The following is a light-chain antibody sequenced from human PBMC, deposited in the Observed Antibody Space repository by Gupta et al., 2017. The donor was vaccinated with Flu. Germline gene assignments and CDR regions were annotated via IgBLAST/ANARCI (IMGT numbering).Light chain of an antibody. Sequence: DVVLTQSPLSLPVIFGQPASISCRSSQSLVHRNGNTYLTWFQQRPGQSARPLIYLVSNRDIGDTDRPSGSGEGSDFTRKSIRMDEQHRGASSSMQCKLWQTFGQGTKLEIK. J-gene: IGKJ1*01. CDR3: MQCKLWQT. V-gene: IGKV2-30*02. CDR1: QSLVHRNGNTY. CDR2: LVS.